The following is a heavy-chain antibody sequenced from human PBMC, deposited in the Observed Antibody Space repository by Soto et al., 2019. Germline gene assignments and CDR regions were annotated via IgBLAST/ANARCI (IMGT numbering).Heavy chain of an antibody. CDR2: ISGSGGKT. D-gene: IGHD3-22*01. J-gene: IGHJ4*02. CDR3: AKDLYYDSSVLQTFNY. V-gene: IGHV3-23*01. CDR1: GFSFSFYA. Sequence: GGSLRLSCAASGFSFSFYAVSWVRQAPGKGLEWVSGISGSGGKTSYADSVQGRFTISRDTSKTTLYLQMNSLRAEDTAIYYCAKDLYYDSSVLQTFNYWGQGTLVTVSS.